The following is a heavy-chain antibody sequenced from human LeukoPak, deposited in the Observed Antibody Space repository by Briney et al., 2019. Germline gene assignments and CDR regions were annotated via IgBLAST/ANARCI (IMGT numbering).Heavy chain of an antibody. J-gene: IGHJ5*02. CDR2: INPSGGST. CDR3: ARESGALRFLEWLYTKPYNWFDP. V-gene: IGHV1-46*01. Sequence: ASVKVSCKASGYTFTSYYMHWVRQAPGQGLEWMGIINPSGGSTSYAQKFQGRVTMTRDTSTSTVYMELSSLRSADTAVYYCARESGALRFLEWLYTKPYNWFDPWGQGTLVTVSS. CDR1: GYTFTSYY. D-gene: IGHD3-3*01.